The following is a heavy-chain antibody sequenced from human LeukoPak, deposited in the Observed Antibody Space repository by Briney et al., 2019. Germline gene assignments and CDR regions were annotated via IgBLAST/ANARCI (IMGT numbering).Heavy chain of an antibody. CDR1: GITFSNAC. CDR2: ISTYGSTR. J-gene: IGHJ3*02. D-gene: IGHD6-13*01. V-gene: IGHV3-48*04. CDR3: ARVGPAPGMAAAFDI. Sequence: PGGSLRLSCAASGITFSNACMTWVRQAPGKGLEWLSYISTYGSTRYYADSVEGRFTISKDNAKNSLFLQMNSLRAEDTAVYYCARVGPAPGMAAAFDIWGQGTVVTVSS.